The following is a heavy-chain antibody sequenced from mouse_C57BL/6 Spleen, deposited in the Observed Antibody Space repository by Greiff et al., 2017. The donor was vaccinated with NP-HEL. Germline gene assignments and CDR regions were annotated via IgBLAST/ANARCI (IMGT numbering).Heavy chain of an antibody. CDR3: ARHGDRSFDY. CDR2: ISNLAYSI. D-gene: IGHD3-3*01. CDR1: GFTFSDYG. J-gene: IGHJ2*01. Sequence: DVMLVESGGGLVQPGGSLKLSCAASGFTFSDYGMAWVRQAPRKGPEWVAFISNLAYSIYYADTVTGRFTISRENAKNTLYLEMSSLRSEDTAMYYCARHGDRSFDYWGQGTTLTVSS. V-gene: IGHV5-15*01.